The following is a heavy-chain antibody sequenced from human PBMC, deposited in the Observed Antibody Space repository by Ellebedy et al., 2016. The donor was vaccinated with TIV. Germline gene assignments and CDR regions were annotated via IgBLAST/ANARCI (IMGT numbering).Heavy chain of an antibody. CDR2: ITPTFGTT. V-gene: IGHV1-69*06. Sequence: ASSVKVSCKASGDTFLSYAITWVRLAPRQGLEWMGGITPTFGTTHYAQQFQGRVTLTADKSTATAYMELRGLRSEDTAVYYCARSKTLRDGYYGMDVWGQGTTVTVSS. CDR1: GDTFLSYA. CDR3: ARSKTLRDGYYGMDV. J-gene: IGHJ6*01. D-gene: IGHD2-15*01.